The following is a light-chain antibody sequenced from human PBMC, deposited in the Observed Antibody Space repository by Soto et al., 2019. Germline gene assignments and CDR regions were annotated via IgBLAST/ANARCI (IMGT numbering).Light chain of an antibody. V-gene: IGKV1-39*01. CDR3: QQYGASPPT. CDR1: QSISSY. Sequence: IQMTQSPSSLSASVGDRVTITCRASQSISSYLNWYQQKPGKAPKLLSYAASSLQSGVPSRFSGSGSGTDFTLTISRLETEDFELYYCQQYGASPPTFGGGTKVDIK. CDR2: AAS. J-gene: IGKJ4*01.